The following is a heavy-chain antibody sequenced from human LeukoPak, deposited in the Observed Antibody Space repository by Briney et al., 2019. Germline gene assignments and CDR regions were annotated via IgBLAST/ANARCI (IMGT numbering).Heavy chain of an antibody. CDR1: GFGFSTYD. Sequence: GGSLRLSCTASGFGFSTYDMHWVRQAPGRGLEWVSAISASGGSTCYADSVKGRFTISRDNSKNTLYLQMNSLRAEDTAVYYCAKNGARNGDNWNHGNYFDYWGQGTLVTVSS. CDR2: ISASGGST. J-gene: IGHJ4*02. D-gene: IGHD1-14*01. V-gene: IGHV3-23*01. CDR3: AKNGARNGDNWNHGNYFDY.